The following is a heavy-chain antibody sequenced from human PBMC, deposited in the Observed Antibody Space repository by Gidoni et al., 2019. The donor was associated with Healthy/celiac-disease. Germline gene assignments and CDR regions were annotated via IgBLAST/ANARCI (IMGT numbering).Heavy chain of an antibody. D-gene: IGHD3-22*01. CDR2: INPNSGGT. CDR1: GYTFTGYY. Sequence: QVQLVQSGAAVKKPGASVKVSCKASGYTFTGYYMHWVRQAPGQGLEWMGWINPNSGGTNYAQKFQGRGTMTRDTSISTAYMELSRLRSDDTAVYYCARNYYYDSSGYSFDIWGQGTMVTVSS. CDR3: ARNYYYDSSGYSFDI. V-gene: IGHV1-2*02. J-gene: IGHJ3*02.